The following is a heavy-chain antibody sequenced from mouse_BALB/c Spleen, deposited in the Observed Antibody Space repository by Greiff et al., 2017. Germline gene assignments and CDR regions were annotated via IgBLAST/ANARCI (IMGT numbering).Heavy chain of an antibody. CDR2: INPDSSTI. CDR3: ARRELGYAMDY. Sequence: EVKVVESGGGLVQPGGSLKLSCAASGFDFSRYWMSWVRQAPGKGLEWIGEINPDSSTINYTPSLKDKFIISRDNAKNTLYLQMSKVRSEDTALYYCARRELGYAMDYWGQGTSVTVSS. CDR1: GFDFSRYW. V-gene: IGHV4-1*02. J-gene: IGHJ4*01. D-gene: IGHD4-1*01.